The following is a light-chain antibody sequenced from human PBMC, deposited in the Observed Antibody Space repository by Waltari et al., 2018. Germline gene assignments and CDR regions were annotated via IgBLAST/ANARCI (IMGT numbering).Light chain of an antibody. CDR1: SSDVRGFNL. CDR3: CSYAGGNLLGV. J-gene: IGLJ1*01. Sequence: QSALTQPASVSGSPGQSITISCSGTSSDVRGFNLVSWYQQQPGKAPQLMIFEVDKRPSGISDRFSGSKSGNTASLTISGLQAEDEANYYCCSYAGGNLLGVFGTGTKVTVL. CDR2: EVD. V-gene: IGLV2-23*02.